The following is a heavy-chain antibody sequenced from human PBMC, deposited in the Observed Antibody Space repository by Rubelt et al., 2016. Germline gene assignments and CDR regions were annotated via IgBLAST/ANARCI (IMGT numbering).Heavy chain of an antibody. CDR1: GGSISSGGYY. V-gene: IGHV4-31*03. CDR3: ARGLGGQSDAFDI. CDR2: IYYIGST. D-gene: IGHD2-15*01. Sequence: QVQLQESGPGLVQPSQTLSLTCTVSGGSISSGGYYWSWIRQHPGKGLEWIGYIYYIGSTYYNPSLERRVTISVDTSKNQFALKLSSVTAADTAVYYCARGLGGQSDAFDIWGQGTMVTVSS. J-gene: IGHJ3*02.